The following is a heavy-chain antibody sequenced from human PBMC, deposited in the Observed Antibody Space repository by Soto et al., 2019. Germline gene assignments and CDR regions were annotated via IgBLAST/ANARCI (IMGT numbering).Heavy chain of an antibody. J-gene: IGHJ4*02. D-gene: IGHD5-18*01. CDR1: GFTFSSYS. V-gene: IGHV3-48*01. Sequence: GGSLRLSCAASGFTFSSYSMNWVRQAPGKGLEWVSYISGSSNTIYYADSVKGRLTISRDNAKSSLYLQMNSLRSEDTAVYYCARDDGPAMGLGNWGQGTLVTVSS. CDR2: ISGSSNTI. CDR3: ARDDGPAMGLGN.